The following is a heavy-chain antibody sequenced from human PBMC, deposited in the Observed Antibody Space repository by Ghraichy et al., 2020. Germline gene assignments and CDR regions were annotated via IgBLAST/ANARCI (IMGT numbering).Heavy chain of an antibody. D-gene: IGHD3-16*01. CDR3: AKDDYGPSFGIDV. CDR1: GFTFSRYA. V-gene: IGHV3-30*02. J-gene: IGHJ6*02. CDR2: IRDDGSNK. Sequence: GGSLRLSCAASGFTFSRYAMYWVRQAPGKGLEWVAFIRDDGSNKYYGDSVKGRFTISRDNSKNTLYLQMNSLRAEDTAVYYCAKDDYGPSFGIDVWGQGTTVTVSS.